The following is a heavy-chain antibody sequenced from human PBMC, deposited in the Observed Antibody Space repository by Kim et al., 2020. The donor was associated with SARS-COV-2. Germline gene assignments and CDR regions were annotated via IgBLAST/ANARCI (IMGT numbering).Heavy chain of an antibody. D-gene: IGHD3-10*01. CDR3: ARLHGSGSYYDY. Sequence: YYASSGTGRFTITGATAKNSLYLQMNSLRAEDTAVYYCARLHGSGSYYDYWGQGTLVTVSS. J-gene: IGHJ4*02. V-gene: IGHV3-21*01.